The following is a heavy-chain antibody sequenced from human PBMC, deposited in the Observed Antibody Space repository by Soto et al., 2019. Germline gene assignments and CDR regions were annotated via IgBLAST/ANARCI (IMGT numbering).Heavy chain of an antibody. CDR2: IYYSGST. V-gene: IGHV4-31*03. D-gene: IGHD3-22*01. CDR1: GGSISRGGYY. CDR3: AREVHYYDSSGYYPRDAFDI. Sequence: NPSETLSLTCTVSGGSISRGGYYWSWIRQHPGKGLEWIGYIYYSGSTYYNPSLKSRVTISVDTSKNQFSLKLSSVTAADTAVYYCAREVHYYDSSGYYPRDAFDIWGQGTMVTVSS. J-gene: IGHJ3*02.